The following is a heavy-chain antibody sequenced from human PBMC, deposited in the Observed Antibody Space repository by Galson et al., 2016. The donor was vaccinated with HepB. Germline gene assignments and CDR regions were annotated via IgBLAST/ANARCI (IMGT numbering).Heavy chain of an antibody. V-gene: IGHV3-74*01. CDR2: IDSDGNNI. Sequence: SLRLSCAASGFSSRTFWMYWIRQIPEKGLLLVSRIDSDGNNIAYADSVKGRFTISRDNAKNTVYLQMDSLRVEDTAVYYCARLGDCINGVCSAMDVWGQGTTVTVSS. D-gene: IGHD2-8*01. CDR3: ARLGDCINGVCSAMDV. CDR1: GFSSRTFW. J-gene: IGHJ6*02.